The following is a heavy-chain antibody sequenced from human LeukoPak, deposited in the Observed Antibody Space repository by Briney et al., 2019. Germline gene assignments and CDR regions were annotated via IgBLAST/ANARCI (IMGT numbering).Heavy chain of an antibody. V-gene: IGHV1-2*02. CDR1: GYTFTGYY. CDR2: INPNSGGT. Sequence: ASVKVSCKASGYTFTGYYMHWVRQAPGQGLEYMGCINPNSGGTNYAQKFQGRVTMTRDTSITTAYLELSSLTSDDTAVYYCARDRVMGTTNAYDIWGQGTMITVSS. J-gene: IGHJ3*02. D-gene: IGHD1-26*01. CDR3: ARDRVMGTTNAYDI.